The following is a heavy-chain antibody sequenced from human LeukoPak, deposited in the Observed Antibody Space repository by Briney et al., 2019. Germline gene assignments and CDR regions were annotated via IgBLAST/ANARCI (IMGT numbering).Heavy chain of an antibody. CDR1: GFTFSSYA. CDR2: ISGSGGST. V-gene: IGHV3-23*01. CDR3: AKDSSGWYHYFDY. Sequence: VGSLRLSCAASGFTFSSYAMSWVRQAPGKGLEWVSAISGSGGSTYYADSVKGRFTISRDNSKNTLYLQMNSLRAEDTAVYYCAKDSSGWYHYFDYWGQGTLVTVSS. J-gene: IGHJ4*02. D-gene: IGHD6-19*01.